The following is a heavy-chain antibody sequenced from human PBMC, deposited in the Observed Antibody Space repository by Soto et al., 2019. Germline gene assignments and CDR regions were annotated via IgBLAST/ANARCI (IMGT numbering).Heavy chain of an antibody. D-gene: IGHD3-16*01. J-gene: IGHJ6*02. V-gene: IGHV5-51*01. CDR1: GYRFSSYW. Sequence: GESLKISCKGSGYRFSSYWIAWVRQMPGKGLEWMGNIYPGDSDTRYSPSFAGQVTISADKSNSTAYLQWSSLKASDTAMYYCARQGSNGAYYYYGMDVWGQGTTVTVSS. CDR2: IYPGDSDT. CDR3: ARQGSNGAYYYYGMDV.